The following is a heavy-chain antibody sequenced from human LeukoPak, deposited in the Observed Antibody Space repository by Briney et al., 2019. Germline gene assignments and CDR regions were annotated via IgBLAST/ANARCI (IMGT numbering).Heavy chain of an antibody. D-gene: IGHD5-12*01. CDR3: ARIVATHYYYMDV. CDR2: IYYSGST. CDR1: GGSISSSSYY. Sequence: PSETLSLTCTVSGGSISSSSYYWGWIRQPPGKGLEWIGSIYYSGSTYYNPSLKSRVTISVDTPKNQFSLKLSSVTAADTAVYYCARIVATHYYYMDVWGKGTTVTVSS. V-gene: IGHV4-39*07. J-gene: IGHJ6*03.